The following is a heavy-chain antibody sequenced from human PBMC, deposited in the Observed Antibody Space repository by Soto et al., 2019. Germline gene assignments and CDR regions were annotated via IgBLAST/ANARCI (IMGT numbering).Heavy chain of an antibody. J-gene: IGHJ6*03. D-gene: IGHD3-10*01. CDR1: GGSFSGYY. CDR3: ARGRGVRENYMDV. CDR2: INHSGST. V-gene: IGHV4-34*01. Sequence: SETLSLTCAVYGGSFSGYYWSWIRQPPGKGLEWIGEINHSGSTNYNPSLKSRVTISVDTSKNQFSLKLSSVTAADTAVYYCARGRGVRENYMDVWGKGTTVTVS.